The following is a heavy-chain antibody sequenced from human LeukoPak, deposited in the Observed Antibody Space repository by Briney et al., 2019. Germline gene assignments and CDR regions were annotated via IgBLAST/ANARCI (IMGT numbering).Heavy chain of an antibody. CDR1: GFTFSSYS. CDR2: ISSSSSYI. V-gene: IGHV3-21*01. Sequence: GVSLRLSCAASGFTFSSYSMNWVRQAPGKGLEWVSSISSSSSYIYYADSVKGRFAISRDNAKNSLYLQMNSLRAEDTAVYYCARGSFCGGDCYLGFDYWGQGTLVTVSS. CDR3: ARGSFCGGDCYLGFDY. D-gene: IGHD2-21*01. J-gene: IGHJ4*02.